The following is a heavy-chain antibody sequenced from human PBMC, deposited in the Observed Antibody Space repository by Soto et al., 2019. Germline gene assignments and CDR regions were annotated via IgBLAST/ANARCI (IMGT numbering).Heavy chain of an antibody. CDR1: GYTLTGYC. CDR3: ARAVAVPADFDY. D-gene: IGHD6-19*01. V-gene: IGHV1-3*01. J-gene: IGHJ4*02. CDR2: INAGNGNT. Sequence: GASRKVSCQAFGYTLTGYCMHWVGPDPGQRLEWMGWINAGNGNTKYSQKFQGRVTITRDTSASTAYMELSSLRSEDTAVYYCARAVAVPADFDYWGQGTLVTVSS.